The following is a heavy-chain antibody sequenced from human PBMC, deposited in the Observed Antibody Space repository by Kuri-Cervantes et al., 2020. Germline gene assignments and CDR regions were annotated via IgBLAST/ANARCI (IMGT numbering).Heavy chain of an antibody. CDR2: ISAYNGNT. D-gene: IGHD6-19*01. CDR3: ARGEYSTGWPEGRYYYSGMDA. V-gene: IGHV1-18*01. J-gene: IGHJ6*02. Sequence: ASVKVSCKASGYTFTSYGISWVRQAPGQGLEWMGWISAYNGNTNYAQKLQGKVTMTTDTSTSTAYMELRSLRSDDTTVYYCARGEYSTGWPEGRYYYSGMDAWGQGTTVTVSS. CDR1: GYTFTSYG.